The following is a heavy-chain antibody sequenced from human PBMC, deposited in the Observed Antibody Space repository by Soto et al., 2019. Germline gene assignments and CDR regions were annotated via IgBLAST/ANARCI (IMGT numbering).Heavy chain of an antibody. D-gene: IGHD7-27*01. CDR1: GFTFSSYA. CDR3: ARPLGRDDKNWGYFVL. V-gene: IGHV3-30-3*01. Sequence: GGSLRLSCAASGFTFSSYAMHWVRQAPGKGLEWVAVISYDGSNKYYADSVKGRFTISRDNSKNTLYLQMNSLRAEDTAVYHRARPLGRDDKNWGYFVLGGVAPLVPVSS. J-gene: IGHJ2*01. CDR2: ISYDGSNK.